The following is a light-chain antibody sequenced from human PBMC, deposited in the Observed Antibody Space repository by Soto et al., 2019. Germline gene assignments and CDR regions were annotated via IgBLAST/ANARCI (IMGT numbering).Light chain of an antibody. CDR1: QNLGGD. CDR3: QQYNNWPLT. J-gene: IGKJ4*01. V-gene: IGKV3-15*01. CDR2: GAS. Sequence: EAVMTPAPATLSLSPWERVTLSCRASQNLGGDVAWYPQKPGQAPRLLISGASTRAAGVPARFSASRSATEFTLTISSLRSDDFAVYYCQQYNNWPLTFGGGTKVDIK.